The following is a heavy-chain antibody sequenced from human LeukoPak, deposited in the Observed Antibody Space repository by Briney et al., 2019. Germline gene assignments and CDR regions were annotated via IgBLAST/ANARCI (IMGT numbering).Heavy chain of an antibody. CDR1: GYTFANFG. J-gene: IGHJ4*02. CDR2: ISVYNGNT. D-gene: IGHD2-2*02. CDR3: ARTCSSSSCYMVH. Sequence: ASVKVSCKASGYTFANFGITWVRQAPGQGLEWMGWISVYNGNTNYAQNLQGRVTLTTDTSTSTAYMELRSLRSDDSALYYCARTCSSSSCYMVHWGQGTLVTVSS. V-gene: IGHV1-18*01.